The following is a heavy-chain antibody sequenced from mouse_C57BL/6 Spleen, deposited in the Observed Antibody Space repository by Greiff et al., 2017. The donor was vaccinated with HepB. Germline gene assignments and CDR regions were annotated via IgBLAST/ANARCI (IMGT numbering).Heavy chain of an antibody. CDR1: GYSFTDYN. CDR3: ARSRNYDYDDYYAMDY. V-gene: IGHV1-39*01. Sequence: VQLKESGPELVKPGASVKISCKASGYSFTDYNMNWVKQSNGKSLEWIGVINPNYGTTSYNQKFKGKATLTVDQSSSTAYMQLNSLTSEDSAVYYCARSRNYDYDDYYAMDYWGQGTSVTVSS. CDR2: INPNYGTT. D-gene: IGHD2-4*01. J-gene: IGHJ4*01.